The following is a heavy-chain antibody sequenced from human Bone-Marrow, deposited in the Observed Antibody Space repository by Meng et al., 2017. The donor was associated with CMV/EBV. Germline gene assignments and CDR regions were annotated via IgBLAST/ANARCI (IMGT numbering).Heavy chain of an antibody. J-gene: IGHJ6*01. CDR1: GYTFTGYY. CDR2: INPNSGGT. CDR3: ARGVGVAQPNYWYYGMDV. D-gene: IGHD5-24*01. Sequence: ASVKVSCKASGYTFTGYYMHWVRQAPGQGLEWMGWINPNSGGTNYAQKFQGRVTMTRDTSISTAYMELSRLRSDDTAVYYCARGVGVAQPNYWYYGMDVWGQGTTVTVYS. V-gene: IGHV1-2*02.